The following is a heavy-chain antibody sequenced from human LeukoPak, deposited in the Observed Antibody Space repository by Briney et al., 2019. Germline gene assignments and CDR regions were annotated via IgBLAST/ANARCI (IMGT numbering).Heavy chain of an antibody. V-gene: IGHV3-23*01. CDR1: GFTFCSYA. D-gene: IGHD2-8*01. Sequence: GGSLRLSCAASGFTFCSYAMSWVRQAPGKGLEWVSAISGNGGATYYADSVKGRFTISRDNSKRTLYLQMNSLRAEDTAVYYWSKAGSCTNGVCSNFDYWGQGTLVTVSS. CDR2: ISGNGGAT. J-gene: IGHJ4*02. CDR3: SKAGSCTNGVCSNFDY.